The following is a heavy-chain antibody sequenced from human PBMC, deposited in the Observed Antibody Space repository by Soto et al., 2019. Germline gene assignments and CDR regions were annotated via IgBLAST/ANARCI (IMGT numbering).Heavy chain of an antibody. CDR3: ARSRVVQQHWGWYYFDY. J-gene: IGHJ4*02. CDR1: GFTFSSYA. Sequence: GGSLRLSCAASGFTFSSYAMHWVRQAPGKGLEWVAVISYDGSNKYYADSVKGRFTISRDNSKNTLYLQMNSLRAEDTAVYYCARSRVVQQHWGWYYFDYWGQGTLVTVSS. V-gene: IGHV3-30-3*01. CDR2: ISYDGSNK. D-gene: IGHD2-8*02.